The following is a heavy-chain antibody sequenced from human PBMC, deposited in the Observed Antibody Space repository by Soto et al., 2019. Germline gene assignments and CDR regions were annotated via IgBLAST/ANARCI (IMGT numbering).Heavy chain of an antibody. CDR1: GYTFTSYG. Sequence: QVQLVQSGAEVKKPGASVKVSCKASGYTFTSYGISWVRQAPGQGLEWMGWISAYNGNTNYAQQLQGRVTMTTDTSTSTADMELRSLRTDDTAVYYCARDSPDYQLRSHGMDVWGQGTTVTVS. J-gene: IGHJ6*02. CDR3: ARDSPDYQLRSHGMDV. D-gene: IGHD2-2*01. CDR2: ISAYNGNT. V-gene: IGHV1-18*04.